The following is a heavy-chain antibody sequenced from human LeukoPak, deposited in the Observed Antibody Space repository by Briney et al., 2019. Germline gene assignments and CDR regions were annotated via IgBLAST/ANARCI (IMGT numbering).Heavy chain of an antibody. CDR2: ISHSGSA. D-gene: IGHD3-22*01. CDR1: GGSLSGYY. Sequence: SETLSLTCAVYGGSLSGYYWGWIRQPPGKGLEWIGEISHSGSANYNPSLKSRVTISVDTSKSQFSLKLNSVTAADTALYYCTRRVGTNPYYYDSSGYFDYWGQGTLVIVSS. J-gene: IGHJ4*02. CDR3: TRRVGTNPYYYDSSGYFDY. V-gene: IGHV4-34*01.